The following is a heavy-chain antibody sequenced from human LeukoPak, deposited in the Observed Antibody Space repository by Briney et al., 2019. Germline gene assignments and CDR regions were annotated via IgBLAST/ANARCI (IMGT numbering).Heavy chain of an antibody. CDR3: ARGSPDYSRTWHDY. CDR2: VNSDESRT. Sequence: GGSLRLTCAASGFTLSSYWMPWVRQAPGKGLVWVSFVNSDESRTSYADSVKGRFTISRDNAKNTLYLQMNSLRAEDTAVYFCARGSPDYSRTWHDYWGQGTLVTVSS. CDR1: GFTLSSYW. J-gene: IGHJ4*02. D-gene: IGHD6-13*01. V-gene: IGHV3-74*01.